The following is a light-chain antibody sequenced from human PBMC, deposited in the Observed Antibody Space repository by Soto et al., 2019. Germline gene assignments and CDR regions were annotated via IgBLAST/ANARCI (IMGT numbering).Light chain of an antibody. Sequence: QSALTQPASVSASPGQSISISCTRTSNDVGAFDYVSWYQQHPGKAPKLIIFEVFNRPSGVSTRFSGSKSGSTASLTISGLQAEDEADYFCSSYTTNNAHVFGGGTKLTVL. V-gene: IGLV2-14*01. CDR1: SNDVGAFDY. CDR3: SSYTTNNAHV. CDR2: EVF. J-gene: IGLJ2*01.